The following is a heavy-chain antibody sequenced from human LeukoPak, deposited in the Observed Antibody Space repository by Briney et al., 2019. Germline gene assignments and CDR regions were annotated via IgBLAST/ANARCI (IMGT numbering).Heavy chain of an antibody. CDR3: ARPIDSLSSYNSGFDY. V-gene: IGHV3-66*04. CDR2: VYSGGTT. Sequence: GGSLRLSCAASGFTVSTNYMSWVRQAPGKGLEWVSLVYSGGTTYHADSVKGRFTISRDDSKNTLYLQMNSLRAEDTAVYYCARPIDSLSSYNSGFDYWGQGTLVTVSS. CDR1: GFTVSTNY. J-gene: IGHJ4*02. D-gene: IGHD5-18*01.